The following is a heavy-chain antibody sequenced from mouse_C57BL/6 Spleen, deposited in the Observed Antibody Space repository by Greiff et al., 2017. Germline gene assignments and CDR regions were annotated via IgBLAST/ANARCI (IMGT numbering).Heavy chain of an antibody. D-gene: IGHD2-4*01. Sequence: VQVVESGAELVRPGASVKLSCKASGYTFTDYYINWVKQRPGQGLEWIARIYPGSGNTYYNEKFKGKATLTAEKSSSTAYMQLSSLTSEDSAVYFCARGGYDYDVSFAYWGQGTLVTVSA. V-gene: IGHV1-76*01. CDR2: IYPGSGNT. CDR1: GYTFTDYY. J-gene: IGHJ3*01. CDR3: ARGGYDYDVSFAY.